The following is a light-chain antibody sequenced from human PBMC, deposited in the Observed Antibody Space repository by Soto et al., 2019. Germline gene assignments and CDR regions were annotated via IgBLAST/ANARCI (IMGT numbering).Light chain of an antibody. V-gene: IGKV3-20*01. CDR3: QQYDGAPLT. Sequence: EIVLTQSPDTLSLSPGERATLFCWASQTLSINSLAWYQQKPGQAPRLLIYAASTRHTGIPDRFNGSGSGTDFALTIKRLEPEDFAVYFCQQYDGAPLTFGPGTKVDVK. J-gene: IGKJ3*01. CDR1: QTLSINS. CDR2: AAS.